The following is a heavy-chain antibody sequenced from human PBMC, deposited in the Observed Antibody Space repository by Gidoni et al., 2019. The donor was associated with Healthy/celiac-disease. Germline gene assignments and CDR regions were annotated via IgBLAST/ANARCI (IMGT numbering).Heavy chain of an antibody. CDR3: ARDPYYDSSGYLYYFDY. CDR2: ISYDGSNK. CDR1: SYA. D-gene: IGHD3-22*01. V-gene: IGHV3-30-3*01. J-gene: IGHJ4*02. Sequence: SYAMHWVRQAPGKGLEWVAVISYDGSNKYYADSVKGRFTISRDNSKNTLYLQMNSLRAEDTAVYYCARDPYYDSSGYLYYFDYWGQGTLVTVSS.